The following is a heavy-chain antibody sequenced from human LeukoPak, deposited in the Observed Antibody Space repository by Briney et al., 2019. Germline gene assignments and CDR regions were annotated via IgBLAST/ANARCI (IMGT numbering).Heavy chain of an antibody. Sequence: GGSLRLSCAASGFSFRNYGMHWVRRAPGKGLEWVAFIRSDGSDKYYADSVEGRFTISRDTSRNTLYLQMNSLRAEDTAVYYCAELGITMIGGVWGKGTTVTISS. CDR1: GFSFRNYG. J-gene: IGHJ6*04. V-gene: IGHV3-30*02. CDR2: IRSDGSDK. CDR3: AELGITMIGGV. D-gene: IGHD3-10*02.